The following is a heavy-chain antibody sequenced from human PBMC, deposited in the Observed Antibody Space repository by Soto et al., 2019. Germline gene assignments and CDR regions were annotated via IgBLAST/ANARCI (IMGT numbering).Heavy chain of an antibody. CDR2: IYYSGST. Sequence: SETLSLTCTVSGGSIGSGDYNWSWIRQPPGKGLECIGYIYYSGSTYYNPSLKSRVIISVDTSKNQFSLKLSSVTAADTAVYYCARGAVDFDLWGQGTMVTVSS. CDR3: ARGAVDFDL. V-gene: IGHV4-30-4*01. J-gene: IGHJ3*01. CDR1: GGSIGSGDYN.